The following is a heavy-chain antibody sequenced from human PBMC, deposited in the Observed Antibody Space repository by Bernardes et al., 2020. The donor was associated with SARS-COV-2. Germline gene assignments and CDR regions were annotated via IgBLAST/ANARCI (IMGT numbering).Heavy chain of an antibody. Sequence: GGPLRLACAASGCTFRDYTMHWVRQGPGKGLEWVAVIWHDGSREYYVDSVKGRFAISRDNSNNTLYLQMNNLRVEDTALYRCATEDGEWLESWGQGTLVTVSS. CDR1: GCTFRDYT. D-gene: IGHD4-17*01. V-gene: IGHV3-33*01. J-gene: IGHJ5*01. CDR3: ATEDGEWLES. CDR2: IWHDGSRE.